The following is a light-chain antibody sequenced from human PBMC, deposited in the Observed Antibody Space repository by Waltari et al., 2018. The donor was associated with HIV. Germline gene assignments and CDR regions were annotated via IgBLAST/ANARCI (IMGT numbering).Light chain of an antibody. CDR1: TGPVTSGSF. CDR2: ATT. V-gene: IGLV7-43*01. J-gene: IGLJ3*02. Sequence: QTVVPQEPSLTVSPGGTVTITCSSRTGPVTSGSFANWFQQKPGHPPKALIFATTKKHAWTPDRFSGSRLGGDAVLTVSGVRPEDEADYYCLLYFSGFRPNWVFGGGTRLTVL. CDR3: LLYFSGFRPNWV.